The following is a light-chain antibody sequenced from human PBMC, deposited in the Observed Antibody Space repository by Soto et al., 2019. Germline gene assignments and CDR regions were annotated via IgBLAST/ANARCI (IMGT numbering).Light chain of an antibody. CDR2: GNI. V-gene: IGLV1-40*01. CDR1: SSNIGSGYE. J-gene: IGLJ2*01. CDR3: QSYDSSLSGVV. Sequence: QAVVTQPPSVSGAPGQRVTISCTGSSSNIGSGYEVHWYQQLPGTAPKLLIYGNIYRPSGVPDRFSGSMSDTSVSLAITGLQAEDEADYHCQSYDSSLSGVVFGGGTKVTVL.